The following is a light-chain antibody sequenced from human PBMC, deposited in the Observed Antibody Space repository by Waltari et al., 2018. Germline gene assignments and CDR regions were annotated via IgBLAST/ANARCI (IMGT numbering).Light chain of an antibody. V-gene: IGKV1-5*01. CDR2: IAS. J-gene: IGKJ1*01. CDR1: QRIGSW. Sequence: DIQMTQPPSSIPASVGDRITITSRASQRIGSWVNWYQQKPGKAPRLLIYIASRLESGVPSRFSGSGSGTEFTLTISSLQPDDFATYYCQQYDSYSGTFGQGTKVEIK. CDR3: QQYDSYSGT.